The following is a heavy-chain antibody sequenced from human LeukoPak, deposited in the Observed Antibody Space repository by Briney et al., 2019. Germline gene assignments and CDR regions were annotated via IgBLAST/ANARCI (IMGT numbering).Heavy chain of an antibody. D-gene: IGHD2-15*01. J-gene: IGHJ4*02. V-gene: IGHV3-21*04. CDR2: ITSSSNYI. Sequence: GGSLRLSCAASGFTFSIYSMNWVRQAPGKGLEWLSSITSSSNYIYYTDSVKGRFTISGDNVQNTLYLQMNSLRAEDTAVYYCAKEGYCSGGNCYRLFDYWGQGTLVTVSS. CDR1: GFTFSIYS. CDR3: AKEGYCSGGNCYRLFDY.